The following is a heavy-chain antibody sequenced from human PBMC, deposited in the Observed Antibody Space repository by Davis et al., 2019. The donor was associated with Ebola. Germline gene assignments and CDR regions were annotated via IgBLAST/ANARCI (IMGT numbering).Heavy chain of an antibody. J-gene: IGHJ3*02. Sequence: GESLKISCAASGFTFSSYAMSWVRQAPGKGLEWVSAISGSGGSTYYADSVKGRFTISRDNSKNTLYLQMNSLRAEDTAVYYCAKDQRWLQLFIPAFDIWGQGTMVTVSS. V-gene: IGHV3-23*01. CDR3: AKDQRWLQLFIPAFDI. CDR2: ISGSGGST. D-gene: IGHD5-24*01. CDR1: GFTFSSYA.